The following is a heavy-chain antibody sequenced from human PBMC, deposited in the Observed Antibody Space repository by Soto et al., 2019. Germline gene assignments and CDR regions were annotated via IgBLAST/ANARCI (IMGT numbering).Heavy chain of an antibody. J-gene: IGHJ4*02. CDR2: IYYSGST. V-gene: IGHV4-59*12. Sequence: SETLSLTCTVSGGSISSYDWSWIRQPPGKGQEWIGYIYYSGSTYYNPSLKSRVTISVDTSKNQFSLKLSSVTAADTAVYYCARDSPNEYYYDSSGYPTYFDYWGQGTLVTVSS. D-gene: IGHD3-22*01. CDR3: ARDSPNEYYYDSSGYPTYFDY. CDR1: GGSISSYD.